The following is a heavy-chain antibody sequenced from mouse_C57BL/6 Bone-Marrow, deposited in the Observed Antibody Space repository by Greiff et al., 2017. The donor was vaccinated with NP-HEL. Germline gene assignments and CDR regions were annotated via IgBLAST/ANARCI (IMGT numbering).Heavy chain of an antibody. J-gene: IGHJ4*01. CDR1: GFTITDYY. CDR3: ARPFTTEDYYAMDY. CDR2: IDPEDGDT. Sequence: VQLQQSGAELVKPGASVKLSCTASGFTITDYYMHWVKQRTEQGLEWIGRIDPEDGDTKYAPKFQGKATITADTSSNTAYLQLSSLTSEDTAVYYCARPFTTEDYYAMDYWGQGTSVTVSS. V-gene: IGHV14-2*01. D-gene: IGHD1-1*01.